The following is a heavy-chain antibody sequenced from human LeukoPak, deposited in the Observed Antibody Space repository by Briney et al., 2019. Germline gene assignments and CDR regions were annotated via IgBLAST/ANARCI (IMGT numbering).Heavy chain of an antibody. CDR3: ARVGWAYCSGGSCLMPPFDY. CDR2: ISSSGST. Sequence: PSETLSLTCTVSGGSISTSNYYWGWIRQPAGKGLEWIGRISSSGSTNYNPSLKSRVTISVDTSKNQFSLKLSSVTAADTAVYYCARVGWAYCSGGSCLMPPFDYWGQGTLVTVSS. V-gene: IGHV4-39*07. CDR1: GGSISTSNYY. J-gene: IGHJ4*02. D-gene: IGHD2-15*01.